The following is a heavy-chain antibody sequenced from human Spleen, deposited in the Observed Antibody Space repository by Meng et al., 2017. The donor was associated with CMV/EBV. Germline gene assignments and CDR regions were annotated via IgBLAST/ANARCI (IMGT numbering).Heavy chain of an antibody. J-gene: IGHJ5*02. D-gene: IGHD2-2*01. CDR1: GGSISSGDYY. CDR2: IYYSGST. Sequence: ESGXGLVKPSQPXXLTCTVSGGSISSGDYYWSWIRQPPGKGLEWIGYIYYSGSTYYNPSLKSRVTISVDTSKNQFSLKLSSVTAADTAVYYCARGVVPAPEAWGQGTLVTVSS. V-gene: IGHV4-30-4*01. CDR3: ARGVVPAPEA.